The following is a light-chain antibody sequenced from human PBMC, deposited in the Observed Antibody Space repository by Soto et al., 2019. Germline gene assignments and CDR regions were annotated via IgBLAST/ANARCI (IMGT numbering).Light chain of an antibody. J-gene: IGLJ2*01. V-gene: IGLV1-47*01. Sequence: QSVLTQSPSASGTPGQTVTISCSGRSSNIGSNYVYWYHQLPGTAPRLVMYRAVQRPSGVSDRFSGSKSGTSASLAISGLRSEDEGDYYCAAWDDIVSGLVFGGGTKLTVL. CDR3: AAWDDIVSGLV. CDR1: SSNIGSNY. CDR2: RAV.